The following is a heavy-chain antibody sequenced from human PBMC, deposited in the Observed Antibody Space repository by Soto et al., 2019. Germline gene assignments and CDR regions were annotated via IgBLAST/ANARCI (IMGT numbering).Heavy chain of an antibody. CDR1: GDSVSSNSAA. CDR3: ARGIAFAGQTYIDY. J-gene: IGHJ4*02. V-gene: IGHV6-1*01. Sequence: PSQTLSLTCAISGDSVSSNSAAWNWIRQSPSRGLEWLGRTYYRSKWYNDFAVSVRSRITINPDTSKNQFSLQLSSVTPEDTAVYYCARGIAFAGQTYIDYWGQGTLVTVSS. CDR2: TYYRSKWYN. D-gene: IGHD2-21*01.